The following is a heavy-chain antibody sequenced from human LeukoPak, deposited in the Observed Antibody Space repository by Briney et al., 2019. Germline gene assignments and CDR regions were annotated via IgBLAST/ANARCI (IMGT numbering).Heavy chain of an antibody. CDR2: FDPEDGET. J-gene: IGHJ6*03. D-gene: IGHD4-23*01. CDR1: GYTLTELS. CDR3: ATVHGNAPYYYYYMDV. V-gene: IGHV1-24*01. Sequence: GASVKVSCKVSGYTLTELSMHWVRQAPGKGLEWMGGFDPEDGETTYAQKFQGRVTMTEDTSTDTAYMELSSLRSEDTAVYYCATVHGNAPYYYYYMDVWGKGTTVTVSS.